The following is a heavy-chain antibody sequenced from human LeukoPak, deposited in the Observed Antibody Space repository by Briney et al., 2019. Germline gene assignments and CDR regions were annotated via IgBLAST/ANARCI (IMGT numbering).Heavy chain of an antibody. CDR3: ARDRRDAFSSSWYYLPDAFDI. V-gene: IGHV3-23*01. Sequence: GGSLRLSCAASGFTFTSYAMSWVRQAPGKGLEWVSAVSESGGRTYYADSVKGRFTISRDNSKNTLYLQKNSLRAEDTAVYYCARDRRDAFSSSWYYLPDAFDIWGQGTMVTASS. J-gene: IGHJ3*02. CDR1: GFTFTSYA. D-gene: IGHD6-13*01. CDR2: VSESGGRT.